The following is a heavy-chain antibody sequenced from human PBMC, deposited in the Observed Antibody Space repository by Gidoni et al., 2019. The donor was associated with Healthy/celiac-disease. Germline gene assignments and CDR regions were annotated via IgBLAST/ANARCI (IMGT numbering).Heavy chain of an antibody. CDR1: GGSISSSY. CDR3: ARGGYYYYGMDV. V-gene: IGHV4-59*01. Sequence: QVQLQESGPGLVKPSETLSLTRTAPGGSISSSYWSWLRQPPGKVLEWVGYIYYSGSTNYIPSLKSRVTISVDSSKNQFYLKLSSVTAADTAVYYCARGGYYYYGMDVWGQVTTVTVS. CDR2: IYYSGST. J-gene: IGHJ6*02.